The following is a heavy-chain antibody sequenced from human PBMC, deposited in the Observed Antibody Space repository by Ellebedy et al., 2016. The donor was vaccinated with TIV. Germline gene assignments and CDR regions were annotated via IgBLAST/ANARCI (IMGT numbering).Heavy chain of an antibody. V-gene: IGHV3-23*01. CDR1: GFSFSVYA. J-gene: IGHJ4*02. CDR2: FSGNGGRA. CDR3: ARRRGLDYFDY. Sequence: PGGSLRLSCAGSGFSFSVYAMNWVRQAPGKGLEWISGFSGNGGRAFYADSVKGRFTIARDNPKNTLSLQMNSLRGGDTAVYFCARRRGLDYFDYWGQGTLVTGSS.